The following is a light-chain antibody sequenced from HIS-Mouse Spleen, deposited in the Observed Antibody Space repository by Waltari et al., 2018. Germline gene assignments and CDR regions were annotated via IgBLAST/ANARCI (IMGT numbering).Light chain of an antibody. Sequence: QSALTQPASVSGSPGQSITISCTGTISDVGSYNLVSWYQQHPGKAPQLMIYEGSKRPSGVSNRFSGSKSGNTASLTISGLQAEDEADYYCCSYAGSSVWVFGGGTKLTVL. CDR3: CSYAGSSVWV. CDR2: EGS. CDR1: ISDVGSYNL. V-gene: IGLV2-23*01. J-gene: IGLJ3*02.